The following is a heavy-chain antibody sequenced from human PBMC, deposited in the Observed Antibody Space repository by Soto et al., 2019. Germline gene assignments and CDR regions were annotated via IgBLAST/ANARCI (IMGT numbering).Heavy chain of an antibody. CDR1: GFTVSSNY. Sequence: GGSLRLSCAASGFTVSSNYMTWVRQAPGKGLEWVSIIYSSGYTYYADSVEGRFTISRHSSKNTLYLQMNSLRTEDTAVYYCSRVGVDWGQGTLVTVSS. CDR3: SRVGVD. V-gene: IGHV3-53*04. J-gene: IGHJ4*02. CDR2: IYSSGYT.